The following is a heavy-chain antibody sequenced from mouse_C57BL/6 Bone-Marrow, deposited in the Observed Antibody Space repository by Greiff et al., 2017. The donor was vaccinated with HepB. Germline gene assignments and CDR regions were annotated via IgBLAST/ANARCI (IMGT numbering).Heavy chain of an antibody. J-gene: IGHJ4*01. D-gene: IGHD2-3*01. CDR3: VSGGFYEGY. CDR1: GFSFNTYA. Sequence: EVQLQQSGGGLVQPKGSLKLSCAASGFSFNTYAMNWVRQAPGKGLEWVARIRSKSNNYATYYADSVKDRFTISRDDSESMLYLQMNNLKTEDTAMYYCVSGGFYEGYWGQGTSVTVSS. CDR2: IRSKSNNYAT. V-gene: IGHV10-1*01.